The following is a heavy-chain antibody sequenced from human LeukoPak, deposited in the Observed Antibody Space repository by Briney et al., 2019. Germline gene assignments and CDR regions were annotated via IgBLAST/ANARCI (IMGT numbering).Heavy chain of an antibody. Sequence: SETLSLTCTVSGGSISNYYWNWIRQPPGKGLEWIGYIYYSGTTNYNPSLKSRVSMSVDTSKNQFSLKLSSVTAADTAVYYCARKGIAAAGMGWGQGTLVTVSS. CDR2: IYYSGTT. V-gene: IGHV4-59*01. CDR1: GGSISNYY. CDR3: ARKGIAAAGMG. J-gene: IGHJ4*02. D-gene: IGHD6-13*01.